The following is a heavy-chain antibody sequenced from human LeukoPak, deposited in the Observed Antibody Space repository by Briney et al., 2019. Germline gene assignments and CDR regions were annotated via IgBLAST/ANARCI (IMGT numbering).Heavy chain of an antibody. J-gene: IGHJ6*03. Sequence: PGGSLRLSCAASGFTFSSYGMHWVRQAPGKGLEWVAFIRYDGSNKYYADSVKGRFTISRDNAKNSLYLQMNSLRAEDTALYYCAKDSESILAAAGLGSYYYYYYMDVWGKGTTVTISS. CDR1: GFTFSSYG. CDR2: IRYDGSNK. V-gene: IGHV3-30*02. CDR3: AKDSESILAAAGLGSYYYYYYMDV. D-gene: IGHD6-13*01.